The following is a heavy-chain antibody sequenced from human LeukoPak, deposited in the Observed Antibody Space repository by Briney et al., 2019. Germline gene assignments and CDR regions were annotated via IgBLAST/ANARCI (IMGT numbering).Heavy chain of an antibody. J-gene: IGHJ6*02. CDR1: GGSITSSSDY. CDR3: ARDFTNYGMDV. V-gene: IGHV4-39*02. Sequence: SETLSLTCTVSGGSITSSSDYWGWIRQPPGKGLEWIGSIYSGGSTYYNPSLKSRVTMSVDTSKKQFSLKLSSVTAADTAVYYCARDFTNYGMDVWGQGTTVTVSS. CDR2: IYSGGST. D-gene: IGHD3-3*01.